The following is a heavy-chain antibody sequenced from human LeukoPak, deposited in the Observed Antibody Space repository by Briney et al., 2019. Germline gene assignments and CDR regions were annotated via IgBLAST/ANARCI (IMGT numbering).Heavy chain of an antibody. CDR2: ISYDGSNK. V-gene: IGHV3-30-3*01. Sequence: GGSLRLSCAASGFTFSSYAMHWVRQAPGKGLEWVAVISYDGSNKYYADSVKGRFTISRDNSKNTLYLQMNSLRAEDTAVYYCARSVAGTPSDYWGQGTLVTVSS. D-gene: IGHD6-19*01. CDR1: GFTFSSYA. CDR3: ARSVAGTPSDY. J-gene: IGHJ4*02.